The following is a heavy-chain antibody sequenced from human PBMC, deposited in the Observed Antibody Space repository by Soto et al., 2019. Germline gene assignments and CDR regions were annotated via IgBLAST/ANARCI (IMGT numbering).Heavy chain of an antibody. Sequence: PSETLSLTCAVSGYSITSGYYWGWIRQPPGKGLEWMGTIHHTGGTYYNPSLKSRVSMSIDTSKNQFSLRLSSVTAADTAVYFCARVKATLYRHYYFDYWGQGTPVTVSS. J-gene: IGHJ4*02. CDR1: GYSITSGYY. D-gene: IGHD5-12*01. V-gene: IGHV4-38-2*01. CDR3: ARVKATLYRHYYFDY. CDR2: IHHTGGT.